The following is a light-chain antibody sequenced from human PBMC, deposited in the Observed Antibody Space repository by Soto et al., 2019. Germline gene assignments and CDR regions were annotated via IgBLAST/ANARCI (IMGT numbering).Light chain of an antibody. CDR1: QSISSN. Sequence: EIVMTQSPATLSVSPGERATLSCRASQSISSNLAWYHQKPGQVPRLLIYGASTRATGIPARFSGSGSGTEFTLTISSLQSEDFAVYYCQQYKNWPHTFGQGTRLAIK. J-gene: IGKJ5*01. CDR3: QQYKNWPHT. V-gene: IGKV3-15*01. CDR2: GAS.